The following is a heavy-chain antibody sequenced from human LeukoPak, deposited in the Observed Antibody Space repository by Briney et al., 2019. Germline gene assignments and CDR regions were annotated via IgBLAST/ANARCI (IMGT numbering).Heavy chain of an antibody. V-gene: IGHV3-74*01. CDR1: GFTFSGNW. CDR3: AREFNTIGNFDY. J-gene: IGHJ4*02. CDR2: INSDGSVT. Sequence: GGSLRLSCVASGFTFSGNWIHWVRQAPGKGLVWVSRINSDGSVTTYADSVKGRFSISRDIAKDTLFLQMNSLRAEDTAVYYCAREFNTIGNFDYWGQGTLVTVSS. D-gene: IGHD3-10*01.